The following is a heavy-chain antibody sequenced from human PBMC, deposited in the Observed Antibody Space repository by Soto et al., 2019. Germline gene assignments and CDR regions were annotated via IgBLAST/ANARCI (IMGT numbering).Heavy chain of an antibody. J-gene: IGHJ5*02. V-gene: IGHV4-4*02. CDR1: CGYISSSNW. Sequence: SETLRLTYAVSCGYISSSNWWRWVRKTPGKGLEWIGEIYHSGSTNYNPSLKSRVTISVDKSKNQFSLKLSSVTAADTAVYYCARTLWFGELSWFDPWGQGTLVTVSS. CDR2: IYHSGST. CDR3: ARTLWFGELSWFDP. D-gene: IGHD3-10*01.